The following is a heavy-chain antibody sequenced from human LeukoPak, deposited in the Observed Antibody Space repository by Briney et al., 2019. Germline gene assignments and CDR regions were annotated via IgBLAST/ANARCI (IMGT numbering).Heavy chain of an antibody. V-gene: IGHV1-69*13. D-gene: IGHD3-3*01. CDR1: GGTFSSYA. J-gene: IGHJ3*02. CDR3: ASSSLAETGFLTDAFDI. CDR2: IIPIFGTA. Sequence: SVKVSCKASGGTFSSYAISWVRQAPGQRLEWMGGIIPIFGTANYAQKFQGRVTITADESTSTAYMELSSLRSEDAAVYYCASSSLAETGFLTDAFDIWGQGTMVTVSS.